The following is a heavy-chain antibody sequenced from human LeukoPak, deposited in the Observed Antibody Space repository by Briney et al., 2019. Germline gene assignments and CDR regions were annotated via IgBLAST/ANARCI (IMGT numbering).Heavy chain of an antibody. CDR2: ISTTGNTI. Sequence: GGSLRLSCAASGFTFSDYYMTWIRQAPGKGLEWVSYISTTGNTIYYADSVKGRFTISRDSAKNSLYLQMTNLAAEETALHYLARGRYTYGSRSHDYWGQGTLVTVSS. V-gene: IGHV3-11*01. D-gene: IGHD5-18*01. J-gene: IGHJ4*02. CDR1: GFTFSDYY. CDR3: ARGRYTYGSRSHDY.